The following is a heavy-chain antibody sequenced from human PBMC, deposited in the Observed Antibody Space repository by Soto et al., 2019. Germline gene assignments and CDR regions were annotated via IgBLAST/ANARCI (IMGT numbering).Heavy chain of an antibody. Sequence: QVQMGESWGGVVQPGRSLRLSCAAHGFTFSSYGMHWVRQAPGKGLEWVAVISYDGSNKYYADSVKGRFTISRDNSKNTLYRQMNSLRAEDTAVYYCAKFPGEREYYMDVWGKGTTVTVSS. D-gene: IGHD4-17*01. J-gene: IGHJ6*03. CDR3: AKFPGEREYYMDV. V-gene: IGHV3-30*18. CDR2: ISYDGSNK. CDR1: GFTFSSYG.